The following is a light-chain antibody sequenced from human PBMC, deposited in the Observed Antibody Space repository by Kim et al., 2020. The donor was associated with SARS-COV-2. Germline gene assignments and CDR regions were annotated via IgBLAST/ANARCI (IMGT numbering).Light chain of an antibody. CDR2: TNN. CDR3: AAWDDSLSGWV. CDR1: SSNIGSNT. Sequence: QSVLTQPPSASGTPGQRVTISCSGSSSNIGSNTVNWYQQLPGTAPKLLIYTNNERPSGVPDRISGSKSGTSASLAISGLQSEDEADYYCAAWDDSLSGWVFGGGTQLTVL. J-gene: IGLJ3*02. V-gene: IGLV1-44*01.